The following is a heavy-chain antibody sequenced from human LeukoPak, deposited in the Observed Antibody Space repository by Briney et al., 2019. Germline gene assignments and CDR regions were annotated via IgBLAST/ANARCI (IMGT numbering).Heavy chain of an antibody. CDR3: ASFTHIVVVTAIHGGGYFDY. V-gene: IGHV4-34*01. CDR2: INHSGST. Sequence: SETLSLTCAVYGGSFSGYYWSWNRQPPGKGLEWIGEINHSGSTNYNPSLKSRVTISVDTSKNQFSLKLSSVTAADTAVYYCASFTHIVVVTAIHGGGYFDYWGQGTLVTVSS. CDR1: GGSFSGYY. D-gene: IGHD2-21*02. J-gene: IGHJ4*02.